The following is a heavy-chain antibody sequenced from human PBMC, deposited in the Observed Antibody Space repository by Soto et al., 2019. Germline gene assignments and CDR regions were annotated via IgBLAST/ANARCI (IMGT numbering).Heavy chain of an antibody. CDR2: IYYSGST. Sequence: SETLSLTCTVSGGSISSYYWSWIRQPPGKGLEWIGYIYYSGSTNYNPSLKSRVTISVDTSKNQFSLKLSSVTAADTAVYYCARDLPFYGSGSYSMWFDPWGQGTLVTVSS. D-gene: IGHD3-10*01. J-gene: IGHJ5*02. CDR1: GGSISSYY. CDR3: ARDLPFYGSGSYSMWFDP. V-gene: IGHV4-59*01.